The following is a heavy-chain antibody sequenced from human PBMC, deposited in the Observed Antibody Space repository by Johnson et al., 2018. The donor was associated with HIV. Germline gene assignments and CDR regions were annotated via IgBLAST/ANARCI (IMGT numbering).Heavy chain of an antibody. CDR1: GFTFDDYT. Sequence: VESGGVVVQPGGSLRLSCAASGFTFDDYTMHWVRQAPGKGLEWLSLISWDGGSTYYADSVKGRFTISRDNSKNSLYLQMNSLRAEDTALYYCAKDIMYSSSSSDAFDVWGQGTMVTVSS. V-gene: IGHV3-43*01. CDR3: AKDIMYSSSSSDAFDV. D-gene: IGHD6-6*01. J-gene: IGHJ3*01. CDR2: ISWDGGST.